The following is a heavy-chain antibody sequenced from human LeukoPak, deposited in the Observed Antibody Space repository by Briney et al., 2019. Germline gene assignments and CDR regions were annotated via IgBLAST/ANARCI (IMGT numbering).Heavy chain of an antibody. CDR1: GGSLSSYY. J-gene: IGHJ5*02. CDR3: ARHVAYYYGSGSYSQFDR. D-gene: IGHD3-10*01. CDR2: IYYSGST. Sequence: SETLSLTCTVSGGSLSSYYWSWIRQPPGKGLEWIGYIYYSGSTTYNPSLKSRVTISVDTSKNQFSLKLSSVTAADTAVYYCARHVAYYYGSGSYSQFDRWGQGTLVTVSS. V-gene: IGHV4-59*08.